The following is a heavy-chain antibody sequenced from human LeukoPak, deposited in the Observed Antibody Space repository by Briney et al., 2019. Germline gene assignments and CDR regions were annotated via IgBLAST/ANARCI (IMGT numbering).Heavy chain of an antibody. CDR2: IRSKAYGGTT. V-gene: IGHV3-49*03. CDR1: GFTFGDYA. Sequence: GGSLRLSCTASGFTFGDYAMSWFRQAPGKGLEWVGFIRSKAYGGTTEYAASVKGRFTISRDDSKSIAYLQMNSLKTEDTAAYYCTRDSGPYCGGDCYSVSADYWGQGTLVTVSS. CDR3: TRDSGPYCGGDCYSVSADY. D-gene: IGHD2-21*02. J-gene: IGHJ4*02.